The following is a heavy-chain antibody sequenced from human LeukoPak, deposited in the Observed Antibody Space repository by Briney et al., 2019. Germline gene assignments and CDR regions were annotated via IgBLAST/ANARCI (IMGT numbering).Heavy chain of an antibody. V-gene: IGHV3-23*01. J-gene: IGHJ6*04. CDR2: ISSSGGDT. Sequence: GGSLRLSCAASGFTFSIYAMSWVRQAPGKGLEWVSVISSSGGDTYYADSVKGRFTISRDNSKNTLYLQMNSLRAEDTAVYYCARGPTMKMDVWGKGTTVTVSS. CDR1: GFTFSIYA. D-gene: IGHD3-22*01. CDR3: ARGPTMKMDV.